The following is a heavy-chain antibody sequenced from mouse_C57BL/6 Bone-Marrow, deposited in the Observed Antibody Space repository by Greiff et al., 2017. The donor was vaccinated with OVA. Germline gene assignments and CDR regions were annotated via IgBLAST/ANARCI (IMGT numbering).Heavy chain of an antibody. CDR1: GYTFTSYW. CDR3: ARPYGTDYFDY. D-gene: IGHD1-1*01. CDR2: IHPNSGST. V-gene: IGHV1-64*01. Sequence: VQLQQPGAELVKPGASVKLSCKASGYTFTSYWMNWVKQRPGQGLEWIGMIHPNSGSTNYNEKFKSKATLTVDKSSSTAYMQLSSLTSEDSAVYYCARPYGTDYFDYWGQGTTLTVSS. J-gene: IGHJ2*01.